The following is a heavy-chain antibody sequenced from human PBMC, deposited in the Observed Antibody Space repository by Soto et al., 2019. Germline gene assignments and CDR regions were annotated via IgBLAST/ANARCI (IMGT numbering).Heavy chain of an antibody. D-gene: IGHD3-10*01. J-gene: IGHJ5*02. Sequence: GESLKISCKGSRYSFTSYWISWELHMPGKGLEWMGRIDPSDSYTNYSPSFQGHVTISADKSISTAYLQWSSLKASDTAMYYCARFPWSYIPWFDPWGQGTLVTVSS. CDR1: RYSFTSYW. V-gene: IGHV5-10-1*01. CDR3: ARFPWSYIPWFDP. CDR2: IDPSDSYT.